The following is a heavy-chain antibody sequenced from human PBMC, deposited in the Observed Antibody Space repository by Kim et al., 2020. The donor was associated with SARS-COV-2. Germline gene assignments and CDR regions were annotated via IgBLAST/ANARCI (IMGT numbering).Heavy chain of an antibody. D-gene: IGHD2-8*01. CDR3: ARGLSAGV. J-gene: IGHJ6*02. CDR1: GFNFSSYW. Sequence: GGSLRLSCAASGFNFSSYWMSWVRQAPGKGLEWVANIKQDGSEKYYVDSVKGRFTISRDNAKNSLYLQMNSLRAEDTAVYYCARGLSAGVWGQGTTVTVSS. CDR2: IKQDGSEK. V-gene: IGHV3-7*03.